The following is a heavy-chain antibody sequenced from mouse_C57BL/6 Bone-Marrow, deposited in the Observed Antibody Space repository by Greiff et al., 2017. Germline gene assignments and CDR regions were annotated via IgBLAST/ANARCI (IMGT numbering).Heavy chain of an antibody. V-gene: IGHV5-16*01. D-gene: IGHD1-1*01. CDR2: INYDGSST. CDR1: GFTFSDYY. CDR3: ARDASTVVATGYFDV. J-gene: IGHJ1*03. Sequence: EVQLMESEGGLVQPGSSMKLSCTASGFTFSDYYMAWVRQVPEKGLEWVANINYDGSSTYYLDSLKGRFIISRDNAKNILYLQMSSLKSEDTATYYCARDASTVVATGYFDVWGTGTTVTVSS.